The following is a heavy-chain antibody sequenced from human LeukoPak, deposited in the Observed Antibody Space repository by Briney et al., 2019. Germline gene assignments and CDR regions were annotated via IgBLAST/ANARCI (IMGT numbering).Heavy chain of an antibody. D-gene: IGHD2-15*01. Sequence: GRSLRLSCAASGFTFSTYGMHWVRQAPGKGLEWVGVISNDGSNKLYGDSVKGRFTISRDNSKNTLYLQMNSLRAEDTAVYYCARSDADMAAWGQGTLVTVSS. J-gene: IGHJ5*02. CDR2: ISNDGSNK. CDR3: ARSDADMAA. V-gene: IGHV3-30*03. CDR1: GFTFSTYG.